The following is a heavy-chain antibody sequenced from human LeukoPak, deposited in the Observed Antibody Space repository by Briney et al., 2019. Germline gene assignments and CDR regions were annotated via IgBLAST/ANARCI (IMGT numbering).Heavy chain of an antibody. CDR3: ASNLAANYHFYYGIDV. Sequence: GGSLRLSCAASGFTFSVYYMSWIRQAPGKGLEWVSFINSGGSSIYYVDSVKGRFTISRDNAKNSLYLQMSSLRAEDTAVYYCASNLAANYHFYYGIDVWGQGTTVTVSS. D-gene: IGHD1-26*01. CDR1: GFTFSVYY. V-gene: IGHV3-11*01. J-gene: IGHJ6*02. CDR2: INSGGSSI.